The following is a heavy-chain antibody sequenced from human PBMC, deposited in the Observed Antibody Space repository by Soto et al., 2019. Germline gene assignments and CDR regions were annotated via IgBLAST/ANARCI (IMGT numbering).Heavy chain of an antibody. Sequence: GGSLRLSCTASGFTFGDYAMSWFRQAPGKGLEWVGFIRSKAYGGTTEYAASVKGRFTISRDDSKSIAYLQMNSLKTEDTAVYYCTRDKLPRDYGLYYYMDVWGKGTTVTVSS. CDR2: IRSKAYGGTT. V-gene: IGHV3-49*03. J-gene: IGHJ6*03. CDR1: GFTFGDYA. D-gene: IGHD4-17*01. CDR3: TRDKLPRDYGLYYYMDV.